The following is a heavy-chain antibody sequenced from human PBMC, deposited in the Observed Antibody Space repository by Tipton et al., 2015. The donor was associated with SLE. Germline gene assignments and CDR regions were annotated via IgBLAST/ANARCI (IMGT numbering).Heavy chain of an antibody. Sequence: TLSLTCTVSGGSISSYYWSWIRQPPGKGLEWIGYIYTSGSTNYNPSRKSRVTISVDTPKNQFSLKLSSVTAADTAVYYCARGGYYYGSGNADYWGQGTLVTVSS. CDR3: ARGGYYYGSGNADY. D-gene: IGHD3-10*01. V-gene: IGHV4-4*08. CDR2: IYTSGST. CDR1: GGSISSYY. J-gene: IGHJ4*02.